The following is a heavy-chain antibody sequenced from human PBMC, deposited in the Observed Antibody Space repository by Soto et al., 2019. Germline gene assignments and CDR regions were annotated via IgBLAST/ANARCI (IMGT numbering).Heavy chain of an antibody. D-gene: IGHD3-22*01. J-gene: IGHJ6*02. CDR2: IYSGGST. CDR3: ARALGSGYYYGRGDYYGMDV. Sequence: PSETLSLTCTVSGGSINTFYWSWVRQAPGKGLEWVSVIYSGGSTYYADSVKGRFTISRDNSKNTLYLQMNSLRAEDTAVYYCARALGSGYYYGRGDYYGMDVWGQGTTVTVSS. V-gene: IGHV3-53*01. CDR1: GGSINTFY.